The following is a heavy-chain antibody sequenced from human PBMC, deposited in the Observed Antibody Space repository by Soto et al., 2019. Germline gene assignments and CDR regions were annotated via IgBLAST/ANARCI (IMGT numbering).Heavy chain of an antibody. CDR3: ARGSSGYYPLDY. CDR1: GGSVSSGSYY. V-gene: IGHV4-61*01. J-gene: IGHJ4*02. Sequence: PSETLSLTCTVSGGSVSSGSYYWSWIRQPPGKGLEWIGYIYYSGSTNYNPSLKSRVTISVDTSKNQFSLKLSSVTAADTAVYYCARGSSGYYPLDYWGQGTLVTVSS. D-gene: IGHD3-22*01. CDR2: IYYSGST.